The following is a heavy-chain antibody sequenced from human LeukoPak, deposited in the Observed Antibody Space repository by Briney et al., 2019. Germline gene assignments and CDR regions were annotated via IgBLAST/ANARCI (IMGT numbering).Heavy chain of an antibody. CDR2: VHSNGNT. CDR1: GGSFTTYS. CDR3: ARRIQLWSYWHFDL. D-gene: IGHD5-18*01. Sequence: SETLSLTCTVSGGSFTTYSWSWIRQPPGKGLDWIGDVHSNGNTNYNPSLKNRVTMSIDTSRDQFSLTLTSVTAAATAIFYCARRIQLWSYWHFDLWGRGTLVTVSS. V-gene: IGHV4-4*08. J-gene: IGHJ2*01.